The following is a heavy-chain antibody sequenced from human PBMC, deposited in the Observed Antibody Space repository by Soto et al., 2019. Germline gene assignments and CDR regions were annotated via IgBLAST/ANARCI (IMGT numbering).Heavy chain of an antibody. CDR1: GFSVSSTY. V-gene: IGHV3-66*01. CDR2: IFNDGRP. CDR3: ARGSYMDS. Sequence: GGSLRLSCAVSGFSVSSTYMSWVRQAPGKGLEWVSVIFNDGRPFYADSVKGRFSLSRDDSKNTLHLQMNSLSVEDTAVYYCARGSYMDSWGQGSLVTVSS. J-gene: IGHJ4*02. D-gene: IGHD3-16*01.